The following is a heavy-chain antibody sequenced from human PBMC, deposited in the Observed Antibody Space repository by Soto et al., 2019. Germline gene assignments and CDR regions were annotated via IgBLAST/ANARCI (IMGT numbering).Heavy chain of an antibody. Sequence: GGSLRLSCAASGFTFSSYSMNWVRQAPGKGLEWVSYISSSSSTIYYADSVKGRFTISRDNAKNSLYLQMNSLRDEDTALYYCARDGVDIVATHDPGIPYDYWGQGTLVTVSS. CDR3: ARDGVDIVATHDPGIPYDY. CDR2: ISSSSSTI. J-gene: IGHJ4*02. V-gene: IGHV3-48*02. CDR1: GFTFSSYS. D-gene: IGHD5-12*01.